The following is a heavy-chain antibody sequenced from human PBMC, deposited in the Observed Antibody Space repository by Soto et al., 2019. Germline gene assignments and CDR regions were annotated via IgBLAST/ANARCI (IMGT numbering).Heavy chain of an antibody. D-gene: IGHD3-3*01. CDR1: GGSISSSSYY. V-gene: IGHV4-39*01. J-gene: IGHJ5*02. CDR2: IYYSGST. CDR3: ARQPPSTISGWFDP. Sequence: SETLSLTCTVSGGSISSSSYYWGWIRQPPGKGLEWIGSIYYSGSTFYNPSLRSRVTIFVDTPKNQLSLKLSSVTAADTAVYYCARQPPSTISGWFDPWGQGTLVTVSS.